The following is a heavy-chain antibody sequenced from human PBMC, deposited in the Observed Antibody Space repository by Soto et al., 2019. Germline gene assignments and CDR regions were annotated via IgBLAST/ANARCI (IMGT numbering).Heavy chain of an antibody. D-gene: IGHD6-19*01. Sequence: SVKVSCKASGGTFSSYAISWVRQAPGQGLEWMGGIIPIFGTANYAQKFQGRVTITADESTSTAYMELSSLRSEDTAVYYCARGRQRRSSGWSHKGSYYYYGMDVWGQGTTVTVSS. CDR1: GGTFSSYA. CDR3: ARGRQRRSSGWSHKGSYYYYGMDV. J-gene: IGHJ6*02. CDR2: IIPIFGTA. V-gene: IGHV1-69*13.